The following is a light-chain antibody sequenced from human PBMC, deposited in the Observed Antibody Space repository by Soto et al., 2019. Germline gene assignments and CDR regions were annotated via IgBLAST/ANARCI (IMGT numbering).Light chain of an antibody. J-gene: IGKJ1*01. V-gene: IGKV2-30*01. CDR2: KVS. Sequence: EVAVTQKKLSLPVTLGQPASISCRSSQSLVYVDGNTYLNWFQQRPGQSPRRLIYKVSNRDSGVPDRFSGSGSGTDFTLRISRVEAEDVGLYYCMQGRYWPWRFGEGTKVDIK. CDR1: QSLVYVDGNTY. CDR3: MQGRYWPWR.